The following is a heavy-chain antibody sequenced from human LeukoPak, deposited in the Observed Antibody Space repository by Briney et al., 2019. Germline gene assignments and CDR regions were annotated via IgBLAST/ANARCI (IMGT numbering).Heavy chain of an antibody. J-gene: IGHJ4*02. V-gene: IGHV4-30-2*01. CDR1: GGSISSGGYS. Sequence: SETLSLTCAVSGGSISSGGYSWSWIRQPPGKGLEWIGYIYHSGSTYYNPSLKSRVTISVDTSKNQFSLKLNSVTAADTAVYYCARQAAVPGEEKFDYWGQGTLVTVSS. D-gene: IGHD6-19*01. CDR2: IYHSGST. CDR3: ARQAAVPGEEKFDY.